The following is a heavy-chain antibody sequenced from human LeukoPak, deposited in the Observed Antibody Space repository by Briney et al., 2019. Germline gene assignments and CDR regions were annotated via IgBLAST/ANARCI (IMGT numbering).Heavy chain of an antibody. J-gene: IGHJ4*02. CDR3: ARVYSSGWLGGDY. CDR2: ISSSSSYI. D-gene: IGHD6-19*01. V-gene: IGHV3-21*01. Sequence: PGGSLRLSCAASGFTFSSYSMNWVRQAPGKGLEWVSSISSSSSYIYYADSVKGRFTISRDNAKNSLYLQMNSLRAEDTAVYYCARVYSSGWLGGDYWGQGTLVTVSS. CDR1: GFTFSSYS.